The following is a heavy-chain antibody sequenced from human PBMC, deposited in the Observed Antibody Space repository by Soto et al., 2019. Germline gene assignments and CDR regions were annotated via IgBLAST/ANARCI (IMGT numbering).Heavy chain of an antibody. CDR1: GYSFTSYW. CDR3: ARLLSKYYDYVWGSYLPYGMDV. CDR2: IYPGDSDT. V-gene: IGHV5-51*01. D-gene: IGHD3-16*02. Sequence: PGESLKISCKGSGYSFTSYWIGWVRQMPGKGLEWMGIIYPGDSDTRYSPSFQGQVTISADKSISTAYLQWSSLKASDTAMYYCARLLSKYYDYVWGSYLPYGMDVCGQGTTVTVSS. J-gene: IGHJ6*02.